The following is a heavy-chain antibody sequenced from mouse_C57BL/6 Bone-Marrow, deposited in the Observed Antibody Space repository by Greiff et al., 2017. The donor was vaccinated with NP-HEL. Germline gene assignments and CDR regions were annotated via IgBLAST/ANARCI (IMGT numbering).Heavy chain of an antibody. V-gene: IGHV3-6*01. CDR2: ISYDGSN. CDR3: ARDKLRYAMDY. Sequence: EVQLKESGPGLVKPSQSLSLTCSVTGYSITSGYYWNWIRQFPGNKLEWMGYISYDGSNNYNPSLKNRISITRDTSKNQFFLKLNSVTTEDTATYYCARDKLRYAMDYWGQGTSVTVSS. CDR1: GYSITSGYY. D-gene: IGHD1-1*01. J-gene: IGHJ4*01.